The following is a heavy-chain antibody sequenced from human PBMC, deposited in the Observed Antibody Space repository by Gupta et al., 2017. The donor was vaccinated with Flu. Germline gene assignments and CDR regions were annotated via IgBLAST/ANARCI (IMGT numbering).Heavy chain of an antibody. CDR2: INHSGST. CDR3: ARSRTTIFGVVSKNWFDP. V-gene: IGHV4-34*01. D-gene: IGHD3-3*01. CDR1: Y. J-gene: IGHJ5*02. Sequence: YWSWIRQPPGKGLEWIGEINHSGSTNYNPSLKSRVTISVDTSKNQFSLKLSSVTAADTAVYYCARSRTTIFGVVSKNWFDPWGQGTLVTVSS.